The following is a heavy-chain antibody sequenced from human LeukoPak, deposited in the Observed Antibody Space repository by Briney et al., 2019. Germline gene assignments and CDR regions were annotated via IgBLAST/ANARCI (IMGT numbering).Heavy chain of an antibody. CDR1: GFTFSNAW. J-gene: IGHJ4*02. CDR3: ARDSIAVATDFDY. V-gene: IGHV3-21*01. Sequence: PGGSLRLSCAASGFTFSNAWMRWVRQTPGKGLEWVSSISSSSSYIHYADSVKGRFTISRDNAKNSLYLQMNSLRAEDTAVYYCARDSIAVATDFDYWGQGTLVTVSS. D-gene: IGHD6-13*01. CDR2: ISSSSSYI.